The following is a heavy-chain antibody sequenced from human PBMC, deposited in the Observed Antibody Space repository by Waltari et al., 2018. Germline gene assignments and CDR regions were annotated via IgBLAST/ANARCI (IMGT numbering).Heavy chain of an antibody. J-gene: IGHJ3*02. CDR2: IYYSGST. CDR3: ARHRGGRFDAFDI. V-gene: IGHV4-39*01. CDR1: GGSISSSSYY. D-gene: IGHD2-15*01. Sequence: QLQLQESGPGLVKPSETLSLTCTVSGGSISSSSYYWGWFRQPPGKGLEWIGSIYYSGSTYYNPSLKSRVTISVDTSKNQFSLKLSSVTAADTAVYYCARHRGGRFDAFDIWGQGTMVTVSS.